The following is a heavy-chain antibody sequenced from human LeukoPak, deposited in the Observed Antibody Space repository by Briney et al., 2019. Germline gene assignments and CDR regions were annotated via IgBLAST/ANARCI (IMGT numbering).Heavy chain of an antibody. CDR3: ARDQLGYDSSGNYDY. V-gene: IGHV3-53*01. CDR1: GFIVSSSY. D-gene: IGHD3-22*01. J-gene: IGHJ4*02. Sequence: GGSLRLSCAASGFIVSSSYMGWVRQAPGKGLEWVSYIYSDGRTFYADSVQGRFTISRDNAKNSLYLQMNSLRAEDTAVYYCARDQLGYDSSGNYDYWGQGTLVTVSS. CDR2: IYSDGRT.